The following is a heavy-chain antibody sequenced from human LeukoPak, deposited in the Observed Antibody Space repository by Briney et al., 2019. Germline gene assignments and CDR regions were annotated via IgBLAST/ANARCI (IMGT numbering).Heavy chain of an antibody. Sequence: GRSLRLSCAASGFTFSGYGMHWVRQAPGKGLEWVAVIWYDGSNKYYADSVKGRFTISRDNSKNTLYLQMNSLRAEDTAVYYCAREIAAAGQVGYWGQGTLVTVSS. J-gene: IGHJ4*02. V-gene: IGHV3-33*01. CDR2: IWYDGSNK. CDR1: GFTFSGYG. D-gene: IGHD6-13*01. CDR3: AREIAAAGQVGY.